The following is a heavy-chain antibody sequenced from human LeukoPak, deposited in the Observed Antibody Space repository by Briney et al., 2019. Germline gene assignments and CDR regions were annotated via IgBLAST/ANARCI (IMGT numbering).Heavy chain of an antibody. CDR2: ISGSGGST. J-gene: IGHJ4*02. Sequence: GGSLRLSCAASGFTFSSYAMSWVRQAPGKGLEWVSAISGSGGSTYYADSVKGRFTISRDNSKNTLYLQMNSLRAEDTAVYYCAKGVEDYYDSSGPPYFDYWGQGTLVTVSS. CDR1: GFTFSSYA. D-gene: IGHD3-22*01. V-gene: IGHV3-23*01. CDR3: AKGVEDYYDSSGPPYFDY.